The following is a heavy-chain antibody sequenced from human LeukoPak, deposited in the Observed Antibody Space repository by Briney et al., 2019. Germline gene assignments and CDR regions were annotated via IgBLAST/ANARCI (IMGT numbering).Heavy chain of an antibody. CDR3: ARHGTRGYSYGWVHY. CDR2: IYPGDSDT. CDR1: GYSFTSYW. D-gene: IGHD5-18*01. V-gene: IGHV5-51*01. Sequence: GESLKISCKGSGYSFTSYWIGWVRQMPGKGLEWMGIIYPGDSDTRYSPSFQGQVTISADKSISTAYLQWSSLKASDTVMYYCARHGTRGYSYGWVHYWGQGTLVTVSS. J-gene: IGHJ4*02.